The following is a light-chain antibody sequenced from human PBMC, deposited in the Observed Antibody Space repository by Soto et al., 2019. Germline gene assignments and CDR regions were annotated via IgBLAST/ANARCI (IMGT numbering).Light chain of an antibody. CDR1: SSDVGGYNY. CDR3: SSYTSSSTLVV. J-gene: IGLJ2*01. V-gene: IGLV2-14*01. CDR2: DVS. Sequence: QSALTQPASVSGSPGQSITISCTGTSSDVGGYNYVSWYQQHPGKAPKLMIYDVSNRPSGVSNRFSGSKYGNTASLTISGLQAEDEADYYCSSYTSSSTLVVFGGGTKLTV.